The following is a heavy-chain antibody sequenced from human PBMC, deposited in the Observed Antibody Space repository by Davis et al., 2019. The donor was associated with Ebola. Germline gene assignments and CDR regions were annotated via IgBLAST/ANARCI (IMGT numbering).Heavy chain of an antibody. Sequence: PGGSLRLSCAASGFTFSNDWMSWVRQAPGKGLEWVGRIKRKTDGGTTDYAAPVKGRFTISRDDSRNTLYLQMNSLKTADTAVYYCTTIGRYGYGRRDYWGQGTLVTVSS. D-gene: IGHD5-18*01. CDR3: TTIGRYGYGRRDY. CDR1: GFTFSNDW. V-gene: IGHV3-15*01. CDR2: IKRKTDGGTT. J-gene: IGHJ4*02.